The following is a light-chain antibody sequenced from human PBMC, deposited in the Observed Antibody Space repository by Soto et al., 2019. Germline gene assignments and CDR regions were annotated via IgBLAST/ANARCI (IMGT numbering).Light chain of an antibody. CDR2: EGS. CDR1: SSDVGSYNL. CDR3: CSYAGSSTSLWV. Sequence: QSALTQPASVSGSPGQSITISCTGTSSDVGSYNLVSWYQQHPGKAPKLMIYEGSKRPPGVSNRFSGSKSGNTASLTISGLQAEDEADYYCCSYAGSSTSLWVFGGGTKLTVL. V-gene: IGLV2-23*01. J-gene: IGLJ3*02.